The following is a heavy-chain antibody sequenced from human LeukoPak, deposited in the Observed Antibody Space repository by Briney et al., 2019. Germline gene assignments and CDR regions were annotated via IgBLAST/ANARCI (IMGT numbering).Heavy chain of an antibody. V-gene: IGHV3-30-3*01. J-gene: IGHJ6*02. CDR1: GFTFSSYA. Sequence: GGSLRLSCAASGFTFSSYAMHWVRQAPGKGLEWVAVISYDGSNKYYADSVKGRFTISRDNSKNALYLQMNSLRAEDTAVYYCARAAVDARGYGMDVWGQGTTVTVSS. CDR2: ISYDGSNK. D-gene: IGHD6-19*01. CDR3: ARAAVDARGYGMDV.